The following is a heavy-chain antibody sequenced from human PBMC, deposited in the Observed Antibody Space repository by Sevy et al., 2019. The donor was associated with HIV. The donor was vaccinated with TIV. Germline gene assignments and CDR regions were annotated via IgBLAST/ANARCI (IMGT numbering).Heavy chain of an antibody. CDR1: GGSISSYY. CDR3: ARERGAYCSGGSCYSEGPFDY. J-gene: IGHJ4*02. Sequence: PSETLSLTCTVSGGSISSYYWSWIRQPPGKGLEWIGYIYYSGSTNYNPSLKSRVTISVDTSKNQFSLKLSSVTAADTAVYYCARERGAYCSGGSCYSEGPFDYWGQGTLVTVSS. D-gene: IGHD2-15*01. V-gene: IGHV4-59*01. CDR2: IYYSGST.